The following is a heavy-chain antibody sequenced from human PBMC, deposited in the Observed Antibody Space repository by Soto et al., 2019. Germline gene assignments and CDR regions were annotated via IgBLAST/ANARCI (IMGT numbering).Heavy chain of an antibody. CDR1: GGSISSSSYY. V-gene: IGHV4-39*01. CDR3: ARHASTTVTYYFDY. D-gene: IGHD4-17*01. CDR2: IYYSGST. J-gene: IGHJ4*02. Sequence: SETLSLTCTVSGGSISSSSYYWGWIRQPPGKGLEWIGSIYYSGSTYYNPSLKSRVTISVDTSKNQFSLKLSSVTAADTAVYYCARHASTTVTYYFDYWGQGTLVPASS.